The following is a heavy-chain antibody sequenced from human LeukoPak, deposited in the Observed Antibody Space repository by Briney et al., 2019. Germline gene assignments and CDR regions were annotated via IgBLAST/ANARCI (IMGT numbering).Heavy chain of an antibody. CDR1: GFMFDDYA. Sequence: GGSLRISCAASGFMFDDYAMHWVRQVPGRGLEWVSLISGDGVSSFYADSVKGRFTISRDNNNSSLSLQMRRLTTEDTAFYYCVREQFSHTSNYLDNWGQGILVTVPS. CDR3: VREQFSHTSNYLDN. V-gene: IGHV3-43*02. D-gene: IGHD5-24*01. J-gene: IGHJ4*02. CDR2: ISGDGVSS.